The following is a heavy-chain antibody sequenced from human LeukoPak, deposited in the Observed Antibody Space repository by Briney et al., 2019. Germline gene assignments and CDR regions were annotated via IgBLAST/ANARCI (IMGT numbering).Heavy chain of an antibody. J-gene: IGHJ4*02. V-gene: IGHV4-59*01. CDR1: GGPLTSYY. Sequence: SETLSLTCAVSGGPLTSYYWSWIRQPPGKGLEWIGYIYYSGSTNYDPSLKSRVTISVDTSKNQFSLKLSSVTAADTAVYYCARGRRDGTYYFDYWGQGTLVTVSS. CDR2: IYYSGST. CDR3: ARGRRDGTYYFDY. D-gene: IGHD5-24*01.